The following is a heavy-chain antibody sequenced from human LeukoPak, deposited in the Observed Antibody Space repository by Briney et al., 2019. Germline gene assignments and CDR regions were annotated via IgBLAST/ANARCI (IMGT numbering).Heavy chain of an antibody. CDR3: AKDGDYDILTGYYKALEDDY. CDR2: ISGSGSNT. Sequence: GGSLRLSCAASGFTFSSYAMSWGRQAPGKGLEWVSAISGSGSNTYYADSVKGRFTISRDNSKNTLYLQMNSLRAEDTAVYYCAKDGDYDILTGYYKALEDDYWGQGTLVTVSS. D-gene: IGHD3-9*01. V-gene: IGHV3-23*01. CDR1: GFTFSSYA. J-gene: IGHJ4*02.